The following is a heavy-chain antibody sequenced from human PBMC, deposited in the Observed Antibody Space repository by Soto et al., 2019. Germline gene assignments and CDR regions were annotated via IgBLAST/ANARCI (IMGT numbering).Heavy chain of an antibody. D-gene: IGHD1-7*01. Sequence: PSETLSLTCTVSGGSISSGGYYWSWIRQHPGKGLEWIGYIYYSGTTYSNSSLKSRVTISVDTSKNKCSLKLSSVTAADPAVYYYESSGNYEGSSGFDPWGQGTLVTVSS. CDR3: ESSGNYEGSSGFDP. CDR2: IYYSGTT. CDR1: GGSISSGGYY. V-gene: IGHV4-31*03. J-gene: IGHJ5*01.